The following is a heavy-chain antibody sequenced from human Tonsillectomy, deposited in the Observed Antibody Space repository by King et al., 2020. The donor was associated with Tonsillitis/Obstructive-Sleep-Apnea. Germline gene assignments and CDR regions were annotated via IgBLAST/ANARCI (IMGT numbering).Heavy chain of an antibody. J-gene: IGHJ6*03. CDR3: ARRDRYYMDV. CDR2: IYYSGST. CDR1: GGSISSYY. Sequence: QLQESGPGLVKPSENLSLTCTVSGGSISSYYWSWIRPSPGKGLEWIGYIYYSGSTNYNPSLKSRVTISVDTSKNQFSLKLSSVTAADTAVYYCARRDRYYMDVWGKGTTVTVSS. V-gene: IGHV4-59*01.